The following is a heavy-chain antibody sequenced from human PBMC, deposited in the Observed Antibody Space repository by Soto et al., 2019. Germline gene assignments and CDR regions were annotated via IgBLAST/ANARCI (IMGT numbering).Heavy chain of an antibody. CDR2: IWYDGSNK. CDR3: ARGEMATILSYFDFDY. CDR1: GFTFSSYG. J-gene: IGHJ4*02. Sequence: GGSLRLSCAPSGFTFSSYGMHWVRQAPGKGLEWVAVIWYDGSNKYYADSVKGRFTISRDNSKNTLYLQMNSLRAEDTAVYYCARGEMATILSYFDFDYWGQGTLVTVSS. D-gene: IGHD5-12*01. V-gene: IGHV3-33*01.